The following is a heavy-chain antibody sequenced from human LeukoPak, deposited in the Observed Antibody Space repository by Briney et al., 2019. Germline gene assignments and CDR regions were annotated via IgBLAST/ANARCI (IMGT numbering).Heavy chain of an antibody. J-gene: IGHJ4*02. D-gene: IGHD3-9*01. CDR1: GFTFSSYA. CDR2: ISGSGGST. Sequence: PGGSLRLSCAASGFTFSSYAMSWVRQAPGKGLEWVSAISGSGGSTYYADSVKGRFTISRDNSKNTLYLQTNSLRAEDTAVYYCAKQGFYDILTGYSHFDYWGQGTLVTVSS. CDR3: AKQGFYDILTGYSHFDY. V-gene: IGHV3-23*01.